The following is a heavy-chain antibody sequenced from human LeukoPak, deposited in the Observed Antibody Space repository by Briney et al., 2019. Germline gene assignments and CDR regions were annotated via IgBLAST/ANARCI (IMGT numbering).Heavy chain of an antibody. CDR3: AGVGWRDGYNYVDY. V-gene: IGHV1-69*04. CDR1: GGTFSSYA. Sequence: SVKVSCKASGGTFSSYAISWVRQAPGQGLEWMGRIIPILGIANYAQKFQGRVTITADKSTSTAYMELSSLRSEDTAVYYCAGVGWRDGYNYVDYWGQGTLVTVSS. D-gene: IGHD5-24*01. J-gene: IGHJ4*02. CDR2: IIPILGIA.